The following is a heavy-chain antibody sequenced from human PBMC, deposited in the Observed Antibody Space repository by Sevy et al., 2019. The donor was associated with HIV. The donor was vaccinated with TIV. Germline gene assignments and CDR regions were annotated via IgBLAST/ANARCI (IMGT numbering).Heavy chain of an antibody. V-gene: IGHV3-7*01. D-gene: IGHD3-16*01. CDR3: ARRFFDV. Sequence: GGSLRLSCVASGFTFDTYWMQWVRQAPGKGLEWVANIRQDGGEIYYSDSVKGRFTISRDNDKESLFLQMTNLKVEDSGIYYCARRFFDVWGQGVLVTVSS. J-gene: IGHJ4*02. CDR1: GFTFDTYW. CDR2: IRQDGGEI.